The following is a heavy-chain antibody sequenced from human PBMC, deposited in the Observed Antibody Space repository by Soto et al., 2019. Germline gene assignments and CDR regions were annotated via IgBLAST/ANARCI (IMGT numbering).Heavy chain of an antibody. CDR1: AYTFTVYY. D-gene: IGHD3-22*01. CDR3: SRGDRISMMLVVPPRY. CDR2: INPNSGGT. Sequence: ASVKLSCKGAAYTFTVYYMHWVRQGHGQGLEWMGWINPNSGGTNYAQKCQGRVTMTRDTSISTAHMELRRLRSDDTAVYYFSRGDRISMMLVVPPRYWGQGTLVTVSS. V-gene: IGHV1-2*02. J-gene: IGHJ4*02.